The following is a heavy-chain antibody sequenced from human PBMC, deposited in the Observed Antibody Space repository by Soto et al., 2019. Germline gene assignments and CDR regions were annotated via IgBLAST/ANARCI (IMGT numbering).Heavy chain of an antibody. Sequence: SIHRVIKNKGKGLEWVSSISSSSSYIYYADSVKGRFTISRDNAKNSLYLQMNSLRAEDTAVYYCAIDLFLHVDGTRAPTQGFELLGQGT. V-gene: IGHV3-21*01. CDR1: S. CDR2: ISSSSSYI. CDR3: AIDLFLHVDGTRAPTQGFEL. J-gene: IGHJ5*02. D-gene: IGHD1-26*01.